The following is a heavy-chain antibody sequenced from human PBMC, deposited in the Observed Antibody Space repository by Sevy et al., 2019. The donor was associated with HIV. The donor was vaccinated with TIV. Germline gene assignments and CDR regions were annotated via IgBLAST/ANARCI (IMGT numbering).Heavy chain of an antibody. Sequence: GGSLRLSCAASGFTFSSYSMNWVRQAPGKGLEWVSSISSSSSYIYYADSVKGGFTISRDNAKKSLYLQMNSLRAEDTAVYYCARVEAYCSGGSCNYYYYYMDVWGKGTTVTVSS. D-gene: IGHD2-15*01. CDR3: ARVEAYCSGGSCNYYYYYMDV. V-gene: IGHV3-21*01. J-gene: IGHJ6*03. CDR2: ISSSSSYI. CDR1: GFTFSSYS.